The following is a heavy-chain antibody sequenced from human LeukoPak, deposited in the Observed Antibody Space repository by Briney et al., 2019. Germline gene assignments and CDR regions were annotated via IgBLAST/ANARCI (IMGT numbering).Heavy chain of an antibody. CDR2: IYYSGST. D-gene: IGHD6-13*01. CDR3: ASEIIAAAGVDY. CDR1: GGSISSYY. V-gene: IGHV4-59*01. J-gene: IGHJ4*02. Sequence: SETLSLTCTVSGGSISSYYWSWIRQPPGKGLEWIGYIYYSGSTNYNPSLKSRVTISVDTSKSQFSLKLTSVTAADTAVYYCASEIIAAAGVDYWGQGALVTVSS.